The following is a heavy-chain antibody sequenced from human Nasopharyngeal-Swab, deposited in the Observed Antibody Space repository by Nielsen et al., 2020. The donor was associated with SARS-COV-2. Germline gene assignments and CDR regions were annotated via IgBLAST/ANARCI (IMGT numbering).Heavy chain of an antibody. J-gene: IGHJ4*02. D-gene: IGHD5/OR15-5a*01. CDR3: ARLGTVYDDYFDS. V-gene: IGHV4-61*02. CDR2: IFTSGST. Sequence: LRLSCTVPGGSSSTGSYYWNWIRQPAGKGLEWIGRIFTSGSTDYNPSLKSRVTMSIDTSKNQFSLNLTSVTAADTAVYYCARLGTVYDDYFDSWGQGTLVTVSS. CDR1: GGSSSTGSYY.